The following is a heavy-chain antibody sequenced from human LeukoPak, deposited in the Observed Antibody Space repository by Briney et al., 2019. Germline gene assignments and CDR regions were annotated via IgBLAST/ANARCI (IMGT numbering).Heavy chain of an antibody. J-gene: IGHJ4*02. CDR3: AREFRTYYYDSSGALLFYYFDY. V-gene: IGHV1-2*02. CDR2: INPNSGGT. CDR1: GYTFTGYY. Sequence: ASVKVSCKASGYTFTGYYMHWVRQAPGQGLEWMGWINPNSGGTNHAQKFQGRVTMTRDTSISTAYMELSRLRSDDTAVYYCAREFRTYYYDSSGALLFYYFDYWGQGTLVTVSS. D-gene: IGHD3-22*01.